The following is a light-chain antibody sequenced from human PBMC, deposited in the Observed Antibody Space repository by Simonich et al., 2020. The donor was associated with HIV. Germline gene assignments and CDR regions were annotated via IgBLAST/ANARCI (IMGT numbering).Light chain of an antibody. CDR2: WAS. V-gene: IGKV4-1*01. J-gene: IGKJ5*01. CDR1: QSVLSNNEKF. CDR3: QQYYAAPIT. Sequence: DIVMTQSPDSLAVSLGERATITCKSSQSVLSNNEKFLAWYRHKPGQPPKMLIYWASTRESGVPDRFSGSGSGTDFTLTISSLQAEDVAVYYCQQYYAAPITFGQGTRLEI.